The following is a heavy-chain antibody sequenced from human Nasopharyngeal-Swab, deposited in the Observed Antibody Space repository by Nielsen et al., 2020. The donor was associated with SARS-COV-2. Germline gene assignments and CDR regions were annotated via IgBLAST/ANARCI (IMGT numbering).Heavy chain of an antibody. CDR3: ARGPSEKDSGPRDASEI. D-gene: IGHD1-26*01. V-gene: IGHV3-48*03. CDR2: ISSSGNVL. J-gene: IGHJ3*02. CDR1: GITFREYE. Sequence: GESLKISCAASGITFREYEVNWVRQTPGKGLEWISYISSSGNVLYHADSVRGRVTISSDNANNSLFLQMHSLRVDDTGMYYCARGPSEKDSGPRDASEIWGQGTMVSVSP.